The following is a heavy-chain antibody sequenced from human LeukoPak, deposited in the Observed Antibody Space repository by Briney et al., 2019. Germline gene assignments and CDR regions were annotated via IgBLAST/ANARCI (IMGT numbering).Heavy chain of an antibody. CDR3: ARESRWSGWFDP. D-gene: IGHD2-15*01. CDR2: IYYSGST. V-gene: IGHV4-59*01. J-gene: IGHJ5*02. Sequence: SETLSLTCTVSGSSISSYYWSWIRQPPGKGLEWIGYIYYSGSTDYNPSLKSRVTISAETSKNQLSLKLSSVTAADTAVYFCARESRWSGWFDPWGQGTLVTVSS. CDR1: GSSISSYY.